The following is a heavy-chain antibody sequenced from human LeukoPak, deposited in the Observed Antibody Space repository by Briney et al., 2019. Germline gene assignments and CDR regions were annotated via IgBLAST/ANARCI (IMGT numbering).Heavy chain of an antibody. V-gene: IGHV3-21*05. J-gene: IGHJ4*02. Sequence: GGSLRLSCAASGFTFSSYEMNWVRQAPGKGLEWVSYISSSSSYIYYADSVKGRFTISRDNAKNSLYLQMNSLRAEDTAVYYCAKERQEGATPFDYWGQGSLVTVSS. CDR1: GFTFSSYE. CDR2: ISSSSSYI. CDR3: AKERQEGATPFDY. D-gene: IGHD1-26*01.